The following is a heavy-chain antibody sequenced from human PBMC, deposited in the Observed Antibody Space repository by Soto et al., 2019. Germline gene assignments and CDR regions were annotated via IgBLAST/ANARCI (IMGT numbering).Heavy chain of an antibody. CDR1: GFTFSSYA. CDR3: ARGSLMIRYYFDY. CDR2: ISYDGSNK. Sequence: PGGSLRLSCAASGFTFSSYAMHWVRQAPGEGLEWVAVISYDGSNKYYADSVKGRFTISRDNSKNTLYLQMNSLRAEDTAVYYCARGSLMIRYYFDYWGQGTLVTVSS. D-gene: IGHD3-22*01. V-gene: IGHV3-30-3*01. J-gene: IGHJ4*02.